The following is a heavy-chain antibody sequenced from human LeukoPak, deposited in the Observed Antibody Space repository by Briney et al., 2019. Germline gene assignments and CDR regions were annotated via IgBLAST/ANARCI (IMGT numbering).Heavy chain of an antibody. V-gene: IGHV3-7*01. Sequence: TGGSLRLSCTASGFTFSNFWMGWVRQAPGKGLEWVANIKQDETEKFYLGSVKGRFTISRDNAKNTLYLQMNSLRAEDTAVYYCARPSTYSSGPYYFDYWGQGTLVAVSS. CDR3: ARPSTYSSGPYYFDY. J-gene: IGHJ4*02. D-gene: IGHD6-19*01. CDR2: IKQDETEK. CDR1: GFTFSNFW.